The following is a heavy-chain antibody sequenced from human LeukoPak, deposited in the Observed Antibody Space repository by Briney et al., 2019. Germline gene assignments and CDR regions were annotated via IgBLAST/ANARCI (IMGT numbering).Heavy chain of an antibody. D-gene: IGHD3-22*01. CDR1: GFTFDDYA. V-gene: IGHV3-9*01. J-gene: IGHJ4*02. Sequence: GRSLRLSCAASGFTFDDYAMHWVRQAPGKGLEWVSGISRNSGSIGYADSVKGRFTISRDNAKNSLYLQMNSLRAEDTALYYCVKDYDSSGYYPEYWGQGTLVTVSS. CDR3: VKDYDSSGYYPEY. CDR2: ISRNSGSI.